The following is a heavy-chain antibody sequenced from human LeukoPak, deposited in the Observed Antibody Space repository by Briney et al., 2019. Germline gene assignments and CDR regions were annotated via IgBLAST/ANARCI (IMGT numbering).Heavy chain of an antibody. CDR1: GYSISSGYY. CDR3: ATPYYYDSSGYYDAFDI. Sequence: ASETLSLTCTVSGYSISSGYYWGWIRQPPGKGLEWIGSVYHSGSTYYNPSLKSRVAISVDTSKNQFSLKLSSVTAADTAVYSCATPYYYDSSGYYDAFDIWGQGTMVTVSS. V-gene: IGHV4-38-2*02. J-gene: IGHJ3*02. D-gene: IGHD3-22*01. CDR2: VYHSGST.